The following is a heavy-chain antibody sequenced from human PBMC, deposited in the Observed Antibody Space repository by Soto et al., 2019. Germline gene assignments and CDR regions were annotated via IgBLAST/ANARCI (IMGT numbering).Heavy chain of an antibody. Sequence: RLSCAASGFTFDDSGMHWVRQGPGKGLEWVSGITWNSATIGYAASVKGRFTISRDNAKNSLYLQMSSLTTEDTAVYYCAKDRWARDSIDVWGQGTTVTVSS. J-gene: IGHJ6*02. CDR1: GFTFDDSG. CDR2: ITWNSATI. CDR3: AKDRWARDSIDV. V-gene: IGHV3-9*01.